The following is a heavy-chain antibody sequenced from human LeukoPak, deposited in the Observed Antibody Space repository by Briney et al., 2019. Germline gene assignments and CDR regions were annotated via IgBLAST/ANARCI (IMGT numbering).Heavy chain of an antibody. J-gene: IGHJ4*02. CDR3: AKEPIEAAGTFDY. Sequence: GGSLRLSCAASGFTFSNYAMSWVRQDPGRGLEWVSAISGNGAYTWYADSMKGRFTISRDNSQNTLYLQMRSLRAEDTAVYYCAKEPIEAAGTFDYWGQGTLVTVSS. V-gene: IGHV3-23*01. D-gene: IGHD6-25*01. CDR2: ISGNGAYT. CDR1: GFTFSNYA.